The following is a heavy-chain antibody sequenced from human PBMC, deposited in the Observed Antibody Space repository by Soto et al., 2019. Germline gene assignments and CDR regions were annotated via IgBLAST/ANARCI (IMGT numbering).Heavy chain of an antibody. CDR2: ISYDGSNK. Sequence: GGSLRLSCAASGFTFSSYGMHWVRQAPCKGLEWVAVISYDGSNKYYADSVKGRFTISRDNSKNTLYLQMNSLRAEDTAVYYCAKVDRIGPYRMDVWGQGTTVTVSS. CDR3: AKVDRIGPYRMDV. V-gene: IGHV3-30*18. J-gene: IGHJ6*02. CDR1: GFTFSSYG.